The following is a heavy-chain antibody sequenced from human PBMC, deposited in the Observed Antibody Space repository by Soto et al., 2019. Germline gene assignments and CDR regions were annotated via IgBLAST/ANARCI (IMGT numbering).Heavy chain of an antibody. Sequence: GGSLSLSCAASGFPFSSYALSWVRQAPGKGLEWVSGISGSGGNTYYADSVKGRFTISRDNSKNTLYLQMNSLRAEDTAIYYCAKGPGDTAMVIYFDYWGQGTLVTVSS. J-gene: IGHJ4*02. CDR3: AKGPGDTAMVIYFDY. CDR1: GFPFSSYA. D-gene: IGHD5-18*01. CDR2: ISGSGGNT. V-gene: IGHV3-23*01.